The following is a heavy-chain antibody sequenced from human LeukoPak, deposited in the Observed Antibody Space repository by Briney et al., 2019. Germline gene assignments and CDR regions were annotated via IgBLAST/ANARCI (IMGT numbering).Heavy chain of an antibody. J-gene: IGHJ4*02. V-gene: IGHV3-23*01. D-gene: IGHD6-13*01. CDR3: AKESIAAAWDY. Sequence: GGSLRLSCAASGFTFSSYASGSGRQAPGKGLEWVSAISGSGGSTYYADSVKGRFTISRDNSKNTLYLQMNSLRAEDTAVYYCAKESIAAAWDYWGQGTLVTVSS. CDR1: GFTFSSYA. CDR2: ISGSGGST.